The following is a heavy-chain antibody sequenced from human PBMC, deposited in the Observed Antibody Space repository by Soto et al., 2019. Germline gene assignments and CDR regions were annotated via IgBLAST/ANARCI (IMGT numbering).Heavy chain of an antibody. CDR3: ARVLSGSYGWFDP. J-gene: IGHJ5*02. CDR2: ISYSGSI. D-gene: IGHD1-26*01. Sequence: SQTQSLTCTVSGGSISSFYGSWIRQSPEKGLEYIGYISYSGSINYNPSLKSRVTMSVDTSKNQFSLKLTSVTAADTAVYYCARVLSGSYGWFDPWGQGTLVTVSS. CDR1: GGSISSFY. V-gene: IGHV4-59*01.